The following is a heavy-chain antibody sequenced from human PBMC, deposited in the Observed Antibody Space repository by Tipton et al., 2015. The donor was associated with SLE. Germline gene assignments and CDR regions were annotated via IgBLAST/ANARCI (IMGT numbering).Heavy chain of an antibody. J-gene: IGHJ4*02. Sequence: TLSLTCTVSGGSISSSSYYWGWIRQPPGKGLEWIGSIYYSGSTYYNPSLKSRVTISVDTSKNQFSLKLSSATAADTAVYYCASPPDGGQGGYWGQGTLVTVSS. V-gene: IGHV4-39*01. CDR2: IYYSGST. CDR1: GGSISSSSYY. D-gene: IGHD3-16*01. CDR3: ASPPDGGQGGY.